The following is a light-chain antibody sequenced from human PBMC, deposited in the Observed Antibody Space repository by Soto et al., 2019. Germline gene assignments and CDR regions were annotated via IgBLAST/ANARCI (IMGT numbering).Light chain of an antibody. CDR3: QQYGSSSWT. J-gene: IGKJ1*01. V-gene: IGKV3-20*01. CDR2: GAS. CDR1: QSVSSSY. Sequence: EIVLTQSPGTLSLSPGERATLSCRASQSVSSSYLAWYQQKPGQAPRLLICGASSRATGIPDRLSGSGSGTDITLTISRLEPEDFAVYYCQQYGSSSWTFGQGTKVEIK.